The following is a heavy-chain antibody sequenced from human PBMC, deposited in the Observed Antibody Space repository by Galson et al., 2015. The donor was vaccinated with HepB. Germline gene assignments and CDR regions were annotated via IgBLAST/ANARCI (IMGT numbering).Heavy chain of an antibody. CDR3: AKGRGHCSSTTCSLDY. CDR2: ISNDGSNK. Sequence: ASGFTFSGYGMNWVRQAPGKGLEWAAVISNDGSNKYYADSVKGRFTISRDDSKNTLYLHMNGLRAEDTAVYYCAKGRGHCSSTTCSLDYWGQGTLVTVSS. CDR1: GFTFSGYG. V-gene: IGHV3-30*18. J-gene: IGHJ4*02. D-gene: IGHD2-2*01.